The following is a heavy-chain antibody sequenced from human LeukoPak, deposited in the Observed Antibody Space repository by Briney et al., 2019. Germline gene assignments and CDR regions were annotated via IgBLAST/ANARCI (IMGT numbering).Heavy chain of an antibody. CDR1: GGSISMYY. D-gene: IGHD2-2*01. CDR2: IYYSGST. V-gene: IGHV4-59*08. CDR3: ARQGGCSSTSCLNNWFDP. Sequence: SETLSLTCTVSGGSISMYYWSWIRQPPGKGLEWIGYIYYSGSTNYNPSLKSRVPISVDTPKNQFSPKLSSVTAADTAVYYCARQGGCSSTSCLNNWFDPWGQGTLVTVSS. J-gene: IGHJ5*02.